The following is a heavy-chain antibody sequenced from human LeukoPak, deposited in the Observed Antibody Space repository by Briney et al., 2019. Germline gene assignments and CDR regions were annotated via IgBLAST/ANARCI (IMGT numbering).Heavy chain of an antibody. D-gene: IGHD2-2*01. Sequence: ASVKVSCKASGYTFTSYYMHWVRQAPGQGLEWMGIINPSGGSTSYAQKFQGRVTMTRDTSTSTVYMELSSLRSEDTAVYYCARDSVPAALYYYYYYMDVWGKGITVTVSS. CDR2: INPSGGST. J-gene: IGHJ6*03. CDR1: GYTFTSYY. V-gene: IGHV1-46*01. CDR3: ARDSVPAALYYYYYYMDV.